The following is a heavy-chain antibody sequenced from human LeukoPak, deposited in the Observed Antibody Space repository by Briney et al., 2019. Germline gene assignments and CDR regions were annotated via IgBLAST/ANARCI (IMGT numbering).Heavy chain of an antibody. D-gene: IGHD2-2*03. CDR3: AKDGSAFPRYFDF. J-gene: IGHJ4*02. Sequence: PGGSLRLSCAASGFTFSSYAMHWVRQAPGKGLEWVAAISYDGSNKYYADSVKGRFTISRDNSKNTHYLQMNSLRAEDTGVYYCAKDGSAFPRYFDFWGQGTLVTVSS. CDR1: GFTFSSYA. CDR2: ISYDGSNK. V-gene: IGHV3-30-3*01.